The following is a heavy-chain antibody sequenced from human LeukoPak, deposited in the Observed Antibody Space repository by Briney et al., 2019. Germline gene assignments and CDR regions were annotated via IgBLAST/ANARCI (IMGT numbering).Heavy chain of an antibody. CDR1: GFTVSSNY. Sequence: GGSLRLSCAASGFTVSSNYMSWVRQAPGKGLEWVSSISSSSSYIYYADSVKGRFTISRDNAKNSLYLQMNSLRAEDTAVYYCARVQSATVTLELDYWGQGTLVTVSS. D-gene: IGHD4-17*01. J-gene: IGHJ4*02. V-gene: IGHV3-21*01. CDR3: ARVQSATVTLELDY. CDR2: ISSSSSYI.